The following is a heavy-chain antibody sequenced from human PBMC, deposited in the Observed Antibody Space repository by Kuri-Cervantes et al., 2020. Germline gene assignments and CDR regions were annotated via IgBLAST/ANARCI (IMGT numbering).Heavy chain of an antibody. CDR3: ARHLGGGLDVDY. D-gene: IGHD3-16*01. CDR1: GYTFSTYW. CDR2: IYPYDSDT. J-gene: IGHJ4*02. Sequence: GGSLRLSCMGSGYTFSTYWIGWVRQMPGKGLEWMGIIYPYDSDTTYSPSFQGQVTISADKSISTAYLQWSSLKASDTAMYYCARHLGGGLDVDYWGQGTLVTVSS. V-gene: IGHV5-51*01.